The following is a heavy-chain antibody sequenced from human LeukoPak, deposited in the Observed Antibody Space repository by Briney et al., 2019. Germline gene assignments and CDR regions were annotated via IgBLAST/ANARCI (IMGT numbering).Heavy chain of an antibody. V-gene: IGHV3-30*18. Sequence: GGFLRLSCAASGFTFSSYGMHWVRQAPGKGLEWVAVISYDGSNKYYADSVKGRFTISRDNSKNTLYLQMNSLRAEDTAVYYCAKMIIVGATKGGAFDIWGQGTMVTVSS. J-gene: IGHJ3*02. CDR1: GFTFSSYG. D-gene: IGHD1-26*01. CDR3: AKMIIVGATKGGAFDI. CDR2: ISYDGSNK.